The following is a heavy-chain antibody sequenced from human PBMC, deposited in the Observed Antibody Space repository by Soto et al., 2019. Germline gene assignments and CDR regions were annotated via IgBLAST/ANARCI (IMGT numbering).Heavy chain of an antibody. CDR2: ISTTGDRT. Sequence: EVQMLQTGGGLVQPGGSLRLSCEASGFAFSGYAMSWVRQAPGRGLEWVSAISTTGDRTYYADPVKGRFTISRDNSKNTLYLQMHSLRAEETAVYYCAKDLRGDDLGRDYWGQGALVTVSS. D-gene: IGHD7-27*01. V-gene: IGHV3-23*01. J-gene: IGHJ4*02. CDR1: GFAFSGYA. CDR3: AKDLRGDDLGRDY.